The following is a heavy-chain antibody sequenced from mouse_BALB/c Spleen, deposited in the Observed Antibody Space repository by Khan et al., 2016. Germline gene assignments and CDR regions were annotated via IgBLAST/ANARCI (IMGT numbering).Heavy chain of an antibody. D-gene: IGHD2-1*01. CDR1: GYSITSDYA. Sequence: VQLQQSGPGLVKPSQSLSLTCTVTGYSITSDYAWNWIRQFPGNKLEWMGYISYSGSTSYNPSLKSRISITRDTSKNQFFLQLNSVTTEDTATYYCARVYYGNYDWYFDVWGAGTTVTVSS. J-gene: IGHJ1*01. CDR3: ARVYYGNYDWYFDV. CDR2: ISYSGST. V-gene: IGHV3-2*02.